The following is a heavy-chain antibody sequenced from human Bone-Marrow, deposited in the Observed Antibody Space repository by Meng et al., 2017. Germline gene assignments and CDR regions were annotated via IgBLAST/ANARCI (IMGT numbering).Heavy chain of an antibody. CDR2: ISSSGNTI. D-gene: IGHD3-22*01. J-gene: IGHJ5*02. CDR3: VTRRAYDSSGYSHH. Sequence: GESLKISCAASGFTFSSYEMNWVRQAPGKGLEWVSYISSSGNTIYYADSVKGRFTISRDNAKNSLYLQMNSLRAEDTAVYYCVTRRAYDSSGYSHHWGQGSLVTVSS. CDR1: GFTFSSYE. V-gene: IGHV3-48*03.